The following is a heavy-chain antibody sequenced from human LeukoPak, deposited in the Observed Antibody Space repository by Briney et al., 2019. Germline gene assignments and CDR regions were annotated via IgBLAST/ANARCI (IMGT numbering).Heavy chain of an antibody. J-gene: IGHJ4*02. Sequence: GGSLRLSCAASGFAFSSYAMSWVRQAPGKGLEWVSFISDSGGSTYYADSVKGRFTISRDNSKNTLYLQMNSLRAEDTAVYYCAKVDYGDYYFDYWGQGTLVTVSS. D-gene: IGHD4-17*01. CDR1: GFAFSSYA. CDR3: AKVDYGDYYFDY. CDR2: ISDSGGST. V-gene: IGHV3-23*01.